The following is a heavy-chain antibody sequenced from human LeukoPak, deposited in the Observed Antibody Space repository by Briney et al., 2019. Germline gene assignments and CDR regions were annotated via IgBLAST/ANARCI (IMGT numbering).Heavy chain of an antibody. D-gene: IGHD2-21*01. CDR1: GGTFSSYA. CDR3: ARSYAYCGGDCYEGY. CDR2: IIPILGIA. J-gene: IGHJ4*02. V-gene: IGHV1-69*04. Sequence: SVKVSCKASGGTFSSYAISWVRQAPGQGLEWMGRIIPILGIANYAQKFQGRVTITADESTSTAYMELSSLRSEDTAVYYCARSYAYCGGDCYEGYWGQGTLVTVSS.